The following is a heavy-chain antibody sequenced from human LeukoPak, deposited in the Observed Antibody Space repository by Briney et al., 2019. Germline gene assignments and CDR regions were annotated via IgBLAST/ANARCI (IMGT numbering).Heavy chain of an antibody. CDR2: ISYDGSNK. CDR3: AKAKETSSGWYLPTPDY. CDR1: GFTFSSYA. J-gene: IGHJ4*02. V-gene: IGHV3-30-3*01. Sequence: GGSLRLSCAASGFTFSSYAMHWVRQAPGKGLEWVAVISYDGSNKYYADSVKGRFTISRDNSKNTLYLQMSSLRAEDTAVYYCAKAKETSSGWYLPTPDYWGQGTLVTVSS. D-gene: IGHD6-19*01.